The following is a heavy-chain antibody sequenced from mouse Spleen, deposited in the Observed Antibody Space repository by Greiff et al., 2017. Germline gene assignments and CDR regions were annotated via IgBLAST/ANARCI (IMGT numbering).Heavy chain of an antibody. D-gene: IGHD4-1*01. CDR3: ARDWERDYYAMDY. CDR1: GFSLTSYG. V-gene: IGHV2-2*01. Sequence: VKLMESGPGLVQPSQSLSITCTVSGFSLTSYGVHWVRQSPGKGLEWLGVIWSGGSTDYNAAFISRLSISKDNSKSQVFFKMNSLQADDTAIYYCARDWERDYYAMDYWGQGTSVTVSS. CDR2: IWSGGST. J-gene: IGHJ4*01.